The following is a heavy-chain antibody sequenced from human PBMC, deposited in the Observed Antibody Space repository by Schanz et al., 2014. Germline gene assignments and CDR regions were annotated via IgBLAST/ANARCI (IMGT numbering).Heavy chain of an antibody. D-gene: IGHD3-10*01. CDR1: GFTFSSYS. Sequence: EVQLVESGGDLVQPGGSLRLSCAASGFTFSSYSMNWVRQTPGKGLEWVSYISTRSITTYYPASLKGRFTISRDDAKNXXSLQMNSLTDEDTAVYYCARGEFGRLFPTWFDPWGQGTLVTVSS. CDR2: ISTRSITT. V-gene: IGHV3-48*02. J-gene: IGHJ5*02. CDR3: ARGEFGRLFPTWFDP.